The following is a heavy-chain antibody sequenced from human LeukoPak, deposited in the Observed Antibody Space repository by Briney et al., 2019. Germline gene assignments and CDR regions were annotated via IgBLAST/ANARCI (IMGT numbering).Heavy chain of an antibody. D-gene: IGHD5-24*01. V-gene: IGHV1-46*01. Sequence: ASVKVSCKASGYTFSNYCMHWVRQAPGQGLEWMGILNPTYDIPIYAQKFEGRVTLTRDTSTSTVYMELSSLRSEDTAIYYCARIRDGYNDAYDLWGQGTVVTVPS. CDR2: LNPTYDIP. CDR3: ARIRDGYNDAYDL. CDR1: GYTFSNYC. J-gene: IGHJ3*01.